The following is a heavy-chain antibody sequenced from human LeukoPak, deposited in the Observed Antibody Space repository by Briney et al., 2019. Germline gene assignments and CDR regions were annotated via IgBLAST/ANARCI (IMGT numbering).Heavy chain of an antibody. CDR3: ARSTADYYYYYGMDV. Sequence: GESLKISCKGSGYSFTSYWIGWVRQMPGKGLEWMGIIYPGDSDTRHSPSFQGQVTISADKSISTAYLQWSSLKASDTAMYYCARSTADYYYYYGMDVWGQGTTVTVSS. V-gene: IGHV5-51*01. D-gene: IGHD5-18*01. J-gene: IGHJ6*02. CDR2: IYPGDSDT. CDR1: GYSFTSYW.